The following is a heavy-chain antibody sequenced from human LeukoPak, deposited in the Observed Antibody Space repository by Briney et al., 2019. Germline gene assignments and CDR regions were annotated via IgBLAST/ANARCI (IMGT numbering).Heavy chain of an antibody. D-gene: IGHD3-22*01. CDR3: ARDSRYYYDSSSFFDY. V-gene: IGHV3-7*01. J-gene: IGHJ4*02. Sequence: GGSLRLSCAASGFTFSSYWMNWVRQAPGKGLEWVANIKQDGSEKYYVDSVKGRFTISRDNAKNSLYLQMNSLRAEDTAVYYCARDSRYYYDSSSFFDYWGQGTLVTVSS. CDR1: GFTFSSYW. CDR2: IKQDGSEK.